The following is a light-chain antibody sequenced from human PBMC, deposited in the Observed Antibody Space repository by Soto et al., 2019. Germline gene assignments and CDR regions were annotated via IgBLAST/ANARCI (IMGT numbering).Light chain of an antibody. CDR2: AAS. V-gene: IGKV1-39*01. J-gene: IGKJ1*01. CDR1: QSISSY. Sequence: DIQMTHSPSSLSASLGDRVTITCRASQSISSYLNWYQQKPGKAPKPLIYAASSLQSGVPSRFSGSGSGTDFTLTISSLQPEDFATYYCQQSYSTPWTFGQGTKVDIK. CDR3: QQSYSTPWT.